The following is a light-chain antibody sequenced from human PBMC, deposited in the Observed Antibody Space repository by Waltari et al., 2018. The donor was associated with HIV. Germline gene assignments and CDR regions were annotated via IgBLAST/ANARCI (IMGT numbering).Light chain of an antibody. Sequence: DIQMTQSPSSLSASVGDRVTITCRASQTISRYLNWYQQKPGNAPKLLIYSASSLQSGVPTRFSGSGPGTDFTLTISSLQPEDCATYDCQQSYSTPRTFGQGTKLEIK. V-gene: IGKV1-39*01. CDR3: QQSYSTPRT. CDR1: QTISRY. J-gene: IGKJ2*01. CDR2: SAS.